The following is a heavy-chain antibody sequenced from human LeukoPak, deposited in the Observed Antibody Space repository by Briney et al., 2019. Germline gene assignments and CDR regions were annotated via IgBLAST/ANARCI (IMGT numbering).Heavy chain of an antibody. V-gene: IGHV3-21*01. D-gene: IGHD3-22*01. CDR2: ISSSSSYI. CDR1: GFTFSSYS. CDR3: ARDVPTYYYDSSGYSPDAFDI. J-gene: IGHJ3*02. Sequence: PGGSLTLSCAASGFTFSSYSMNWVRQAPGKGLEWVSSISSSSSYIYYSDSVKGRFTISRDNAKNSLYLQMNSLRAEDTAVYYCARDVPTYYYDSSGYSPDAFDIWGQGTMVTVSS.